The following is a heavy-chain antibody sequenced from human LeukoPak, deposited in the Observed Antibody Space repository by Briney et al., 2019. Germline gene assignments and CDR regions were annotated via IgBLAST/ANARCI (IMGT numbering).Heavy chain of an antibody. Sequence: PGRSLRLSCAASGFTFSSYGMHWVRQAPGKGLEWVAVISYDGSNKYYADSVTGRFTISRDNSKNTLYLQMNSLRAEDTAVYYCAKVWGGSMVRRGRYYYYGMDVWGKGTTVTVSS. CDR1: GFTFSSYG. D-gene: IGHD3-10*01. V-gene: IGHV3-30*18. CDR3: AKVWGGSMVRRGRYYYYGMDV. CDR2: ISYDGSNK. J-gene: IGHJ6*04.